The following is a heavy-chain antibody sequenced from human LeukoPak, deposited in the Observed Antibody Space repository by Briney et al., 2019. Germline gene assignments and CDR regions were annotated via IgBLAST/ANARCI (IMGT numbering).Heavy chain of an antibody. V-gene: IGHV7-4-1*02. D-gene: IGHD6-13*01. Sequence: ASVKVSCKASGYTFTSYAMSWVRQAPGQGLECMGWINTNTGNPTYAQGFTRRFVFSLDTSVSTAYLQISSLKAEDTAVYYCARDTDFIAAAGNWDAFDIWGQGTMVTVSS. CDR3: ARDTDFIAAAGNWDAFDI. CDR1: GYTFTSYA. J-gene: IGHJ3*02. CDR2: INTNTGNP.